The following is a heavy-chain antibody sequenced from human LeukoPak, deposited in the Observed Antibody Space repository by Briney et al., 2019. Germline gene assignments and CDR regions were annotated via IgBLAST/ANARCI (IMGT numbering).Heavy chain of an antibody. Sequence: GGSLRLSCAASGFTFSSYSMNWVRQAPGKGLEWVSSISSSSSYIYYADSVKGRFTISRDNAKNSLYLQMNSLRAEDTAVYYCARVVDITMVRGGPYYYYGMDVWGQGTTVTVSS. J-gene: IGHJ6*02. V-gene: IGHV3-21*01. CDR2: ISSSSSYI. CDR3: ARVVDITMVRGGPYYYYGMDV. D-gene: IGHD3-10*01. CDR1: GFTFSSYS.